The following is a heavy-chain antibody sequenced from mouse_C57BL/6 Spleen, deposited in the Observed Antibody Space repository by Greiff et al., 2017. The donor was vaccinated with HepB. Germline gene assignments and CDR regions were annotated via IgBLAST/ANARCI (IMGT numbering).Heavy chain of an antibody. CDR1: GYAFSSSW. V-gene: IGHV1-82*01. CDR3: ARRSGSSQGYFDY. D-gene: IGHD1-1*01. J-gene: IGHJ2*01. CDR2: IYPGDGDT. Sequence: VKVVESGPELVKPGASVKISCKASGYAFSSSWMNWVKQRPGKGLEWIGRIYPGDGDTNYNGKFKGKATLTADKSSSTAYMQLSSLTSEDSAVYFCARRSGSSQGYFDYWGQGTTLTVSS.